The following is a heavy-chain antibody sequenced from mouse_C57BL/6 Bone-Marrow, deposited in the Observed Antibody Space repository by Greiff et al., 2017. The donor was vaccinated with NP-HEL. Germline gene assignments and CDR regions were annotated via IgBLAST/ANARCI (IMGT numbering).Heavy chain of an antibody. Sequence: VQLQQPGAELVMPGASVKLSCKASGYTFTSYWMHWVKQRPGQGLEWIGEIDPSDSYTNYNQKFKGKSTLTVDKSSSTAYMQLSSLTSEDSAVYYCAKGATVVATGNYFDYWGQGTTLTVSS. D-gene: IGHD1-1*01. CDR2: IDPSDSYT. CDR3: AKGATVVATGNYFDY. J-gene: IGHJ2*01. V-gene: IGHV1-69*01. CDR1: GYTFTSYW.